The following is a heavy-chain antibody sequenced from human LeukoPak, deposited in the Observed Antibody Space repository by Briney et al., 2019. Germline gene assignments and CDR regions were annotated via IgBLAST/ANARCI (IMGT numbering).Heavy chain of an antibody. D-gene: IGHD4-23*01. CDR1: GGSFSGYY. CDR2: INHSGST. J-gene: IGHJ4*02. Sequence: SETLSLTCAVYGGSFSGYYWSWIRQPPGKGLEWIGEINHSGSTNYNPSLKSRVTISVDTSKNQFSLKLGSVTAADTAVYYCARSWPGGYLDYWGQGTLVTVSS. V-gene: IGHV4-34*01. CDR3: ARSWPGGYLDY.